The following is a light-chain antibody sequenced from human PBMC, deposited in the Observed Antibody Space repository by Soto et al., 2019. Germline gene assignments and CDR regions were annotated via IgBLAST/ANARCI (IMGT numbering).Light chain of an antibody. V-gene: IGKV3-20*01. Sequence: EIVLTQSPATLSLSPGEIATLSCRASQSLSSNLLAWYQQKPGQPPRLFIYDSSTRATGFPDRFSGSGSGTDCTLSSIRLEPEEFAVYYCQQYDISPLTFGQRTKLEIK. CDR2: DSS. CDR3: QQYDISPLT. J-gene: IGKJ1*01. CDR1: QSLSSNL.